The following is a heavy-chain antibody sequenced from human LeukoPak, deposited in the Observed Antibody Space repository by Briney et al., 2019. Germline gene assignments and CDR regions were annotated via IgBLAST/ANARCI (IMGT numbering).Heavy chain of an antibody. CDR2: IYYSGST. Sequence: SETLSLTCSVSGAFTRLHYWSWIRQPPAKAREGIGYIYYSGSTNYNPSLTIRLTISLDTSKNHFSLSLRYVAASDTAGYFCACLTENWFDPGGKGNLVNVS. J-gene: IGHJ5*02. CDR1: GAFTRLHY. V-gene: IGHV4-59*11. D-gene: IGHD4-11*01. CDR3: ACLTENWFDP.